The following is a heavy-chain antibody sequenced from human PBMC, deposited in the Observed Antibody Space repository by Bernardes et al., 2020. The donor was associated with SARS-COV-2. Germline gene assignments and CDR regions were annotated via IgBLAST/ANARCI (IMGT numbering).Heavy chain of an antibody. Sequence: SETLSLTCTVSGGSISSSSYYWGWIRQPPGKGLEWIGSIYYSGSTYYNPSLKSRVTISVDTSKNQFSLRLSSVTAADTAVYYCTRLSLYGELTGEEAPFDYWGQGTLVTVSS. D-gene: IGHD7-27*01. CDR1: GGSISSSSYY. CDR3: TRLSLYGELTGEEAPFDY. CDR2: IYYSGST. V-gene: IGHV4-39*01. J-gene: IGHJ4*02.